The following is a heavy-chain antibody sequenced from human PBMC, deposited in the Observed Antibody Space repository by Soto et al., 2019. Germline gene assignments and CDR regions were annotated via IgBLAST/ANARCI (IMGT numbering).Heavy chain of an antibody. D-gene: IGHD3-10*01. CDR3: ASTPNYYGSGSPLIWYFDY. CDR1: GGSISSGDYY. Sequence: PSETLSLTCTVSGGSISSGDYYWSWIRQPPGKGLEWIGSIYYSGSTYYNPSLKSRVTISVDTSKNQFSLKLSSVTAADTAVYYCASTPNYYGSGSPLIWYFDYWGQGTLVTVSS. J-gene: IGHJ4*02. CDR2: IYYSGST. V-gene: IGHV4-39*01.